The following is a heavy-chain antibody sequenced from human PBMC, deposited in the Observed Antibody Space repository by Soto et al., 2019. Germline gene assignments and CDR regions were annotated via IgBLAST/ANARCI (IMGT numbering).Heavy chain of an antibody. CDR2: INAGNGNT. Sequence: QVQLVQSGAEVKKPGASVKVSCKASGYTFTSYAMHWVRQATGQRLEWMGWINAGNGNTKYSQKFQGRVTITRDTSASTAYMELSSLRSEDTAVYYCARSRHDSSGYYYGYWGQGTLVTVSS. V-gene: IGHV1-3*01. CDR1: GYTFTSYA. J-gene: IGHJ4*02. D-gene: IGHD3-22*01. CDR3: ARSRHDSSGYYYGY.